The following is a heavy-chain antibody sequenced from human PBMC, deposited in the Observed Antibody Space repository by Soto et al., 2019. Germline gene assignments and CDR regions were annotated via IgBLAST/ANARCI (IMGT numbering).Heavy chain of an antibody. J-gene: IGHJ5*02. CDR3: ARRWMVRGVMNWFDP. CDR2: IYHSGST. CDR1: GGSISSSNW. V-gene: IGHV4-4*02. Sequence: SETLSLTCAVSGGSISSSNWWSWVRQPPGKGLEWIGEIYHSGSTNYNPSLKSRVTISIDKSKNQFPLKLSSVTAADTAVYYCARRWMVRGVMNWFDPWGQGTLVTVS. D-gene: IGHD3-10*01.